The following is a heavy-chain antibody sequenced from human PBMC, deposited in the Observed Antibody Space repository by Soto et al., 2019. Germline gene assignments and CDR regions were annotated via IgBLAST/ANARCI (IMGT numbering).Heavy chain of an antibody. CDR1: RGTFDSYS. Sequence: QVQLVQSGAEVKKPGCSARVSCKASRGTFDSYSISWVRQAPGQGPEWVGKVAPIFDFSRYAPKFQGRVTIIADKTTSTAYLDLSGLTSEDTAVYYCATGALGGRLLLVRDAFDFWGQGTMVTVSS. J-gene: IGHJ3*01. V-gene: IGHV1-69*02. CDR2: VAPIFDFS. D-gene: IGHD3-10*01. CDR3: ATGALGGRLLLVRDAFDF.